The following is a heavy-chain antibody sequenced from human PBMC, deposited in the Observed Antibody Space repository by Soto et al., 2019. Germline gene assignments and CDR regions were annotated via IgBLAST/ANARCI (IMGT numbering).Heavy chain of an antibody. CDR3: ARQQLLPFYYALDV. CDR1: GGSISVYY. V-gene: IGHV4-59*01. Sequence: SEPLSLTCNVSGGSISVYYWSWIRHSPGKGLEYIVYIYYRGSTNYNSSLKSRVTMSVDTSRNQFSLKMNSVTAADTAVYYCARQQLLPFYYALDVWGQGTTVTVSS. D-gene: IGHD1-26*01. J-gene: IGHJ6*02. CDR2: IYYRGST.